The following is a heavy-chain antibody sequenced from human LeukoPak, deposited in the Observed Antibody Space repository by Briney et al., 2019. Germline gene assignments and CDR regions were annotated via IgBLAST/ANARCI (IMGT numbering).Heavy chain of an antibody. Sequence: ASVKVSCKASGYTFATYTITWVRQAPGQGLEWMGWISVYNGNTNYAQKFQGRITMTTDTSTRIVYMELRSLRSDDTAVYYCATSVAGSFGTWGQGTLVTVSS. J-gene: IGHJ5*02. V-gene: IGHV1-18*01. CDR1: GYTFATYT. CDR3: ATSVAGSFGT. CDR2: ISVYNGNT. D-gene: IGHD6-19*01.